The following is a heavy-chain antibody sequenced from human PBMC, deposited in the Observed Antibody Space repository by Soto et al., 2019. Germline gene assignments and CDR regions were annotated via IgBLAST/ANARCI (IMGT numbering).Heavy chain of an antibody. V-gene: IGHV3-74*03. CDR2: LNYDGSTT. J-gene: IGHJ5*02. CDR3: ARAGTGWYWFDP. Sequence: EVQLVESGGGLVQPGGSLRLSCAASGFTFSSYWMHWVRQVPGKGLLWVSRLNYDGSTTTYADSVTGRFTISRDNARNTLYLQMNSLRAEDTAVYYCARAGTGWYWFDPWGQGTLVTVSS. D-gene: IGHD6-19*01. CDR1: GFTFSSYW.